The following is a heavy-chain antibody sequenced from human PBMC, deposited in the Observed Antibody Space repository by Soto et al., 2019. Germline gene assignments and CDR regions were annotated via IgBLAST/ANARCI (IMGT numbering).Heavy chain of an antibody. CDR1: GFTFSSYG. D-gene: IGHD4-17*01. CDR2: IWYDGSNK. J-gene: IGHJ6*02. Sequence: GGSLRLSCAASGFTFSSYGMHWVRQAPGKGLEWVAVIWYDGSNKYYADSVKGRFTISRDNSKNTLYLQMNSLRAEDTAVYYCATATGRRQNYYYYGMDVWGQGTTVTVSS. CDR3: ATATGRRQNYYYYGMDV. V-gene: IGHV3-33*01.